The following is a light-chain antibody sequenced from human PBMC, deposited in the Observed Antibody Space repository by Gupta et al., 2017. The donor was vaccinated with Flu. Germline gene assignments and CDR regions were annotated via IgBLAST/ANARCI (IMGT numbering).Light chain of an antibody. V-gene: IGKV3-20*01. CDR3: QQSGSSPWT. Sequence: ERATLSCRASQSISSSFLAWYQQKPGQAPRLLIYGASRRATGIPDRFSGSGSGTDFTLTISGLEPEDFAVYYCQQSGSSPWTFGQGTKVEVK. J-gene: IGKJ1*01. CDR2: GAS. CDR1: QSISSSF.